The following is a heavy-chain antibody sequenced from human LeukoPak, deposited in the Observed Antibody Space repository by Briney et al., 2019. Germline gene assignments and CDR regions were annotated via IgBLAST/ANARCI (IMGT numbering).Heavy chain of an antibody. V-gene: IGHV4-39*01. Sequence: SETLSLTCTVSGGSISSSSYYWGWIRQPPGKGLEWIGSIYYSGSTYYNPSLKSRVTISVDTSKNQFSLKLSSVTAADTAVYHCASPNYYYYGMDVWGQGTTVTVSS. CDR2: IYYSGST. J-gene: IGHJ6*02. CDR3: ASPNYYYYGMDV. CDR1: GGSISSSSYY.